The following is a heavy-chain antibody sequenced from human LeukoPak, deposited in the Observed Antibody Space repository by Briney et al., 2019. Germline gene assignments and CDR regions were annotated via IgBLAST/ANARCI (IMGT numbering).Heavy chain of an antibody. D-gene: IGHD3-22*01. CDR3: AKTPVVTLSAFDI. J-gene: IGHJ3*02. Sequence: SETLSLTCGVYGGSFSGYVWSWIRQPSGKGLQWIGEINHSGSTTYNPSLKSQVTISLDTSRNQFSLKLTSVTAADTAVYYCAKTPVVTLSAFDIWGQGTLVTVSS. CDR2: INHSGST. V-gene: IGHV4-34*01. CDR1: GGSFSGYV.